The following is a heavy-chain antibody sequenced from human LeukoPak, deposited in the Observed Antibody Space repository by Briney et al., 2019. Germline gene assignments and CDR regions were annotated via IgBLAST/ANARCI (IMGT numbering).Heavy chain of an antibody. CDR2: ISYAGEVE. J-gene: IGHJ4*02. D-gene: IGHD6-19*01. Sequence: GGSLRLSCAASGFTFNRQPMHWVRQAPGRGLEWVAFISYAGEVEYYTDSVKGRFTISRDNSNNTLFLQMNSLRVEDTAVYYCAKGGSGWYPGFDYWGQGILVTVSS. V-gene: IGHV3-30*04. CDR3: AKGGSGWYPGFDY. CDR1: GFTFNRQP.